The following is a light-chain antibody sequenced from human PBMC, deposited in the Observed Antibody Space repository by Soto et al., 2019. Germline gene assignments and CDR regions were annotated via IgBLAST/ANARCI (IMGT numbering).Light chain of an antibody. V-gene: IGKV1-5*01. CDR2: NAF. CDR3: QQYDSFSWT. CDR1: QSVSSW. Sequence: DVQMTQSPSTLSASVGDRVTITCRAGQSVSSWLAWYQQKPGSAPKLLISNAFSLKSGVPSRFSGSGSGTEFTLTISSLQPEDFATYYCQQYDSFSWTFGQGTKV. J-gene: IGKJ1*01.